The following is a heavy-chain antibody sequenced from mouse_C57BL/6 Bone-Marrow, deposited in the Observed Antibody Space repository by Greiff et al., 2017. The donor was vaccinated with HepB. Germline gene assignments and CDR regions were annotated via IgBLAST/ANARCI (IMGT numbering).Heavy chain of an antibody. J-gene: IGHJ3*01. CDR2: INPGSGGT. CDR1: GYAFTNYL. CDR3: ALMSFAY. V-gene: IGHV1-54*01. Sequence: VQLQQSGAELVRPGTSVKVSCKASGYAFTNYLIEWVKQRPGQGLEWIGVINPGSGGTNYNEKFKGKATLTADKSSSNAYMQLSSLTSEDSAVYFCALMSFAYWGQGTLVTVSA.